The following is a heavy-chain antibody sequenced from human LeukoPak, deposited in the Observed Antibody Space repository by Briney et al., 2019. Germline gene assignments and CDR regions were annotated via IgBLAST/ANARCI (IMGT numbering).Heavy chain of an antibody. CDR2: INHSGST. CDR1: GGSFSGYY. Sequence: SETLSLTCAVYGGSFSGYYWSWIRQPPGKGLEWIGEINHSGSTNYNPSLKSRVTISVDTSKNQFSLKLSSVTAADTAVYYCARARAYGDYVSYYYYYMDVWGKGTTVTVSS. V-gene: IGHV4-34*01. CDR3: ARARAYGDYVSYYYYYMDV. J-gene: IGHJ6*03. D-gene: IGHD4-17*01.